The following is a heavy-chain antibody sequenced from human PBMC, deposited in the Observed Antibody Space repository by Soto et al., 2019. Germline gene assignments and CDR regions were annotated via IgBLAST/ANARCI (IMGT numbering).Heavy chain of an antibody. D-gene: IGHD4-17*01. CDR2: IYWDDDK. Sequence: QITLKESGPTLVKPTQTLTLTCTFSGFSLTTSGVGVGWIRQPPGKALEWLALIYWDDDKRYSPSLKSRLTITNDTSKNHGVLTMTTMDPADPATYFCAPSTTTVTWWFDPWGQRTLVTVSS. CDR3: APSTTTVTWWFDP. V-gene: IGHV2-5*02. CDR1: GFSLTTSGVG. J-gene: IGHJ5*02.